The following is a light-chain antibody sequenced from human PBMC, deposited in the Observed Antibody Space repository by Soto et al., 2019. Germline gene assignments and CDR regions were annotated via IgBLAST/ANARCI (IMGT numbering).Light chain of an antibody. CDR2: AAS. V-gene: IGKV1-17*03. J-gene: IGKJ4*01. CDR1: QGVSNY. CDR3: QQYDNDPLT. Sequence: DSQMTQALTVSAARGVGKESISRWASQGVSNYVAWFQQKPGKVPKLLIYAASTLQSGVPSRFSGSGSGTEFTLTISNLQPDEFATYYCQQYDNDPLTFGGGTKVDI.